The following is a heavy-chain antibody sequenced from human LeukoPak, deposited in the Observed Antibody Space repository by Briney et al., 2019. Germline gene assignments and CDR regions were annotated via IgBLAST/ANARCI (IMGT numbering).Heavy chain of an antibody. J-gene: IGHJ6*03. V-gene: IGHV4-39*07. CDR1: GGSISSRSYF. D-gene: IGHD3-10*01. Sequence: SETLFLTCIVSGGSISSRSYFWGWIRQPPGKGLEWIGSIFYSGSTFYNPSLKSRVTISVDTSKNQCSLRLSSVTAADTAVYYCAKIPKHPRVGGITTKNYYYYRDVWGKGTTVTVPS. CDR3: AKIPKHPRVGGITTKNYYYYRDV. CDR2: IFYSGST.